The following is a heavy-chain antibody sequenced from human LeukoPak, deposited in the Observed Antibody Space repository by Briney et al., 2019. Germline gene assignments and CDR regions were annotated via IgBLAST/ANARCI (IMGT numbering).Heavy chain of an antibody. CDR3: ARVGSWRKSIDY. V-gene: IGHV1-8*01. D-gene: IGHD2-15*01. J-gene: IGHJ4*02. CDR1: GYTFTRYD. Sequence: GASVKVSCKASGYTFTRYDINWVRQATGQGLEWMGWMNPNSGNTGYAQKFQGRVTMTRNTSISTAYMELSSLRSEDTAVYYCARVGSWRKSIDYWGQGTLVTVSS. CDR2: MNPNSGNT.